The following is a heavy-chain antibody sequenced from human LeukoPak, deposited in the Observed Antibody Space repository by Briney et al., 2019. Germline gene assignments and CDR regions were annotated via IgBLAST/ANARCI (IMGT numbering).Heavy chain of an antibody. J-gene: IGHJ6*02. CDR1: GFPFSNYW. Sequence: GGSLRLSCAASGFPFSNYWMSWVRQAPGKGLEWVANIKEDGSEKYYVDSVKGRFTISRDNAKNSLYLQMNSLRAEDTALYYCTRVQAGRAGLMDVWGRGTTVTVSS. D-gene: IGHD6-13*01. V-gene: IGHV3-7*02. CDR3: TRVQAGRAGLMDV. CDR2: IKEDGSEK.